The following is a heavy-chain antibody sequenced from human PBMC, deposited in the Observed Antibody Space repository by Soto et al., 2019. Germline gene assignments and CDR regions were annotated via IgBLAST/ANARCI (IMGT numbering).Heavy chain of an antibody. CDR2: ISGSGGST. D-gene: IGHD3-3*01. V-gene: IGHV3-23*01. CDR1: GFTFSSYA. CDR3: AKASPDYDFWSGPYYYYGMDV. Sequence: GGSLRLSCAASGFTFSSYAMSWVRQAPGKGLEWVSAISGSGGSTYYADSVKGRFTISRDNSKNTLYLQMNSLRAEDTAVYYCAKASPDYDFWSGPYYYYGMDVWGQGTTVTV. J-gene: IGHJ6*02.